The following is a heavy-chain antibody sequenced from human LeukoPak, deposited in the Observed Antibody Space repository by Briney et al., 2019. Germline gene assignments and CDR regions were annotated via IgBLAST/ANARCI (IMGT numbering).Heavy chain of an antibody. V-gene: IGHV1-69*13. CDR1: GYTFTSYY. CDR2: IIPIFGTA. CDR3: AGGYSYGSSLITMVRGVIYYGMDV. D-gene: IGHD3-10*01. J-gene: IGHJ6*02. Sequence: SVKVSCKASGYTFTSYYMHWVRQAPGQGLEWMGGIIPIFGTANYAQKFQGRVTIAADESTSTAYMELSSLRSEDTAVYYCAGGYSYGSSLITMVRGVIYYGMDVWGQGTTVTVSS.